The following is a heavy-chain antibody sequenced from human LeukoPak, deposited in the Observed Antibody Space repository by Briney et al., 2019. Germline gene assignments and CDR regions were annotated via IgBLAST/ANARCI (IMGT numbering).Heavy chain of an antibody. J-gene: IGHJ4*02. CDR1: GGSISSGGYY. V-gene: IGHV4-31*03. D-gene: IGHD3-22*01. CDR2: IYYSGST. CDR3: ARDMAYYYDSSGYSRPFDY. Sequence: SESLSLTCTVSGGSISSGGYYCSWIRQHPGKGLEWIGYIYYSGSTYYNPSLKSRVTISVDTSKNQFSLKLSSVTAADTAVYYCARDMAYYYDSSGYSRPFDYWGQGTLVTVSS.